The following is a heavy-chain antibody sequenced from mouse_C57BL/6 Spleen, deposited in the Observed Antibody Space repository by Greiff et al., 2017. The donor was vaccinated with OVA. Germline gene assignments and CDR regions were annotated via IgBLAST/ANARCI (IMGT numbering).Heavy chain of an antibody. D-gene: IGHD2-4*01. CDR2: IYPGSGST. Sequence: QVQLQQPGAELVKPGASVKMSCKASGYTFTSYWITWVKQRPGHGLEWIGDIYPGSGSTNYNEKFKSKATLTVDTSSSTAYMQLSSLTSEDSAVYYCAREYYYDYDDGPYAMDYWGQGTSVTVSS. V-gene: IGHV1-55*01. CDR3: AREYYYDYDDGPYAMDY. J-gene: IGHJ4*01. CDR1: GYTFTSYW.